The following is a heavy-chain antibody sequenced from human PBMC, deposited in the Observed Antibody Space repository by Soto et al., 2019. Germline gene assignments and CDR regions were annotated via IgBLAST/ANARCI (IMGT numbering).Heavy chain of an antibody. J-gene: IGHJ4*02. V-gene: IGHV2-5*01. D-gene: IGHD2-2*01. CDR2: IYWNDDK. Sequence: QITLKESGPTLVKPTQTLTLTCTFSGFSLSTSEVGVGWIRQPPGKALEWLALIYWNDDKRYSPSLKSRLTITKDTSKNQVVLTMTNMDPVDTATYYCAHNIPDQSLRYYFDYWGQGTLVTVSS. CDR3: AHNIPDQSLRYYFDY. CDR1: GFSLSTSEVG.